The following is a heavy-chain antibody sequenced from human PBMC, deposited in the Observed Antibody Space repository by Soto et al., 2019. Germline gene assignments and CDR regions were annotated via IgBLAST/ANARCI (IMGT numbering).Heavy chain of an antibody. CDR3: ARSQGGSSSLDIYYYYYYGMDV. V-gene: IGHV1-69*01. CDR1: GGTFSTYA. Sequence: QVQLVQSGAEVKKPGSSVKVSCKAPGGTFSTYAISWVRQAPGQGLEWMGGVIPIFGTPKYAQKFQGRVTITADEHTSTGYMELGSLRSEDTAVYYCARSQGGSSSLDIYYYYYYGMDVWGQGTTVTVSS. D-gene: IGHD2-15*01. J-gene: IGHJ6*02. CDR2: VIPIFGTP.